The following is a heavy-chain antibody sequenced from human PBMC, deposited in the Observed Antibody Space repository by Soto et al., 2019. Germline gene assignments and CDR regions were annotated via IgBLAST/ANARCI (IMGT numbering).Heavy chain of an antibody. CDR3: ARGPLRNWFDP. Sequence: GASVKVSCKAPGYTFTSYAMHCVRQAPGQRLEWMGWINAGNGNTKYLQKFQGRVTITKNTSASTAYMELSSLRSEDTAVYYCARGPLRNWFDPWGQGTLVTVSS. CDR2: INAGNGNT. J-gene: IGHJ5*02. V-gene: IGHV1-3*01. D-gene: IGHD5-12*01. CDR1: GYTFTSYA.